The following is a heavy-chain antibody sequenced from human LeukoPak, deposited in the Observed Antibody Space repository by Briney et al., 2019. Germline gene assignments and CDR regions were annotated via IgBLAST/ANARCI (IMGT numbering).Heavy chain of an antibody. CDR2: MNPNSGNT. D-gene: IGHD6-13*01. J-gene: IGHJ6*03. V-gene: IGHV1-8*01. CDR1: GYTFTSYD. Sequence: GASVKVSCKASGYTFTSYDINWVRQATGQGLEWMGWMNPNSGNTGYAQKFQGRVTMTRNTSISTAYMELSSLRSEDTAVYYCARVYSQQLVLGYHYYYYMDVWGKGTTVTISS. CDR3: ARVYSQQLVLGYHYYYYMDV.